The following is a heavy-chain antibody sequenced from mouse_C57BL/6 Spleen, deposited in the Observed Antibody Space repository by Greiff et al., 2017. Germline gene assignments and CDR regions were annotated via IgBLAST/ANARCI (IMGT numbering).Heavy chain of an antibody. CDR1: GFTFSSYA. J-gene: IGHJ3*01. V-gene: IGHV5-4*01. CDR3: ARDRGNSAWFAY. CDR2: ISDGGSYT. D-gene: IGHD2-1*01. Sequence: DVKLVESGGGLVKPGGSLKLSCAASGFTFSSYAMSWVRQTPEKRLEWVATISDGGSYTYYPANVQGRFTISRDNAKNNRYLQMSHLKSEDTAMYYCARDRGNSAWFAYWGQGTLVTVSA.